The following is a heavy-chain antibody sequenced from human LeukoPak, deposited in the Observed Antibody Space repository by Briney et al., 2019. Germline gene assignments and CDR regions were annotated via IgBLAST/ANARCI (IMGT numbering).Heavy chain of an antibody. V-gene: IGHV4-59*01. CDR1: RGSISTYY. J-gene: IGHJ4*02. Sequence: PSETLSLTCSVSRGSISTYYWSWIRQPPGKGLEWIGFVFYSGTTNSNPSVKSRVSMSVDMPKNHLSLELTSLTAVDSAVYYCARSRSSSPYYFDTWGQGTLVTVSS. CDR3: ARSRSSSPYYFDT. CDR2: VFYSGTT. D-gene: IGHD6-19*01.